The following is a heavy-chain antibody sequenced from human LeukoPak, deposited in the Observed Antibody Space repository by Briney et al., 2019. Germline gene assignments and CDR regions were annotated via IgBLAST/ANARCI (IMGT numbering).Heavy chain of an antibody. CDR2: IYWDDDK. D-gene: IGHD3-3*01. CDR1: GFSRSTSGVG. V-gene: IGHV2-5*02. J-gene: IGHJ4*02. Sequence: SGPTLVNPTLTLPLTRTFSGFSRSTSGVGVGWIRQPPGKALEWLALIYWDDDKRYSPSLKSRLTITKDTSKNQVVLTMTNMDPVDTGTYFSTRRRPPVLWSGYYDTYYFDHGGKGTRVTFSS. CDR3: TRRRPPVLWSGYYDTYYFDH.